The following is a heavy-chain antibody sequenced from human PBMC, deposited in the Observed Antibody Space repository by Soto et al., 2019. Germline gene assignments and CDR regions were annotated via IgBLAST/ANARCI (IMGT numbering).Heavy chain of an antibody. D-gene: IGHD2-2*01. Sequence: GGSLRLSCAASGFTFSSYGMHWVRQAPGKGLEWVAVISYDGSNKYYADSVKGRFTISRDNSKNTLYLQMNSLRAEDTAVYYCAKGYCSSTSCSVIYWGQGTLVTVSS. CDR1: GFTFSSYG. J-gene: IGHJ4*02. CDR3: AKGYCSSTSCSVIY. V-gene: IGHV3-30*18. CDR2: ISYDGSNK.